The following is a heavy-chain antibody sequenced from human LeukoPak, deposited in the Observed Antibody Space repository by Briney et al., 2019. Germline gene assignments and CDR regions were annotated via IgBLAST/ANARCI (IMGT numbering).Heavy chain of an antibody. CDR1: ALTFSSYA. J-gene: IGHJ4*02. D-gene: IGHD6-6*01. CDR3: ANSVASRPYFAY. CDR2: ISGSGDNT. V-gene: IGHV3-23*01. Sequence: GGSLRLSCAASALTFSSYAMSWVRQAPGKGLEWASSISGSGDNTYYTDSGKGRFTISRDNSKNTLYLQMDSLRAEDTAVYYCANSVASRPYFAYWGQGTLVTVSS.